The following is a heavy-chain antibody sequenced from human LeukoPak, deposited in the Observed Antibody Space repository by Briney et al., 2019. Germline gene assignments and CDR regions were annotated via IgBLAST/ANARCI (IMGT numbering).Heavy chain of an antibody. Sequence: ASVKVSCKASGGTFSSYAISWVRQAPGQGLEWMGGIIPIFGTANYAQKFQGRVTITADESTSTAYMELSSLRSEDTAVYYCAREYYGSGSYDYWGQGTLVTVSS. J-gene: IGHJ4*02. CDR1: GGTFSSYA. V-gene: IGHV1-69*13. CDR3: AREYYGSGSYDY. CDR2: IIPIFGTA. D-gene: IGHD3-10*01.